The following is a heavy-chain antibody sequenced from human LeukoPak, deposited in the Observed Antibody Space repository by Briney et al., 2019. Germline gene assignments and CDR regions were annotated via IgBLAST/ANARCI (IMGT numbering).Heavy chain of an antibody. V-gene: IGHV3-11*06. CDR2: ISGGSSYT. CDR1: GFTFSDYY. D-gene: IGHD4-23*01. J-gene: IGHJ4*02. CDR3: ARVSLLDDGGLGDY. Sequence: GGSLRLSCAASGFTFSDYYMTWFRQAPGTGLGWGSYISGGSSYTTFAGSVKGRFTISRDHAKNSLYLQMTSLRAEDTAVYYCARVSLLDDGGLGDYWGQGTLVTVSS.